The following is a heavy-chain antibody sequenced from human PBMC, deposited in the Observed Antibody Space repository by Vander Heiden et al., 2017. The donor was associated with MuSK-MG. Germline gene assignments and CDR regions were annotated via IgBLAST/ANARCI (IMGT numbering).Heavy chain of an antibody. CDR1: GGSISRYY. CDR2: IYYSGST. D-gene: IGHD3-10*01. J-gene: IGHJ4*02. CDR3: ARTTDYYGSRSYFFDY. V-gene: IGHV4-59*01. Sequence: QVQLQESGAGLVKPSETLSLTCTVSGGSISRYYWSWIRRPPGKGLEWIGYIYYSGSTNYNPSLKSRVTISVDTSKNQCSLKLSSVTAADTAVYYCARTTDYYGSRSYFFDYWGQGTLVTVSS.